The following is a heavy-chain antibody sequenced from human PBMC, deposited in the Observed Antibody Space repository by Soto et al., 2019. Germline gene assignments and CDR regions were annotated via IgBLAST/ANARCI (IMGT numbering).Heavy chain of an antibody. J-gene: IGHJ4*02. CDR2: IGWTPSTV. CDR1: GFTFSSFS. D-gene: IGHD1-7*01. V-gene: IGHV3-48*01. CDR3: AGDVNYAFDR. Sequence: EVLLVESGGGLVQPGASLRLSCAASGFTFSSFSMNWLRQAPGKGLEWVSYIGWTPSTVYYADSVQGRFTISRDNAQNLLFLQMNSLRAEDTAVYYCAGDVNYAFDRWGQGTLVTVSS.